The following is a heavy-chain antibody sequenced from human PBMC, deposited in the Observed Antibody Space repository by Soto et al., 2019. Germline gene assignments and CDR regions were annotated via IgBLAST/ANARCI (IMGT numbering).Heavy chain of an antibody. J-gene: IGHJ6*02. V-gene: IGHV1-69*06. Sequence: QVQLVQSGAEVKKPGSSVKVSCKASGGTFSSYAISWVRQAPGQGLEWMGGIIPIFGTANYAQKCQGRVTITADKSTRTAYMEVSSLSSEATAAYYRAVARIAGMKGYYYYGMAVWGQVSTVTVS. CDR1: GGTFSSYA. CDR2: IIPIFGTA. D-gene: IGHD3-10*01. CDR3: AVARIAGMKGYYYYGMAV.